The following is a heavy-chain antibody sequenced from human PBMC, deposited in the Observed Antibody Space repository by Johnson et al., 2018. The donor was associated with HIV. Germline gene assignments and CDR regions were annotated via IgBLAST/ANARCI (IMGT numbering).Heavy chain of an antibody. D-gene: IGHD1-26*01. V-gene: IGHV3-9*01. CDR3: AKDLINSGIDPQAFDI. Sequence: LVESGGGLVQPGRSLRLSCAASGFTFDDYAMHWVRQPPGKGLEWVSGISWNSGTIGYADSVKGRFTISRDNAKNSLFLQMNSLRAEDTALYYCAKDLINSGIDPQAFDIWGQGTMVSVSS. J-gene: IGHJ3*02. CDR2: ISWNSGTI. CDR1: GFTFDDYA.